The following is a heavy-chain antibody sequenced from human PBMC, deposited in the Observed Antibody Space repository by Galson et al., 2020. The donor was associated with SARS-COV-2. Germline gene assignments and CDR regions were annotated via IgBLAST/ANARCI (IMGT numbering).Heavy chain of an antibody. Sequence: GESLKISCAASGFTFSSYAMHWVRQAPGKGLEWVAVLSYDGSNKYYADSVKGRFTISRDNSKNTLYLQMNSLRAEDTAVYYCARADSTYSGGWDGMWGYFDYWGQGTLVTVAS. CDR3: ARADSTYSGGWDGMWGYFDY. D-gene: IGHD6-19*01. V-gene: IGHV3-30*04. CDR2: LSYDGSNK. J-gene: IGHJ4*02. CDR1: GFTFSSYA.